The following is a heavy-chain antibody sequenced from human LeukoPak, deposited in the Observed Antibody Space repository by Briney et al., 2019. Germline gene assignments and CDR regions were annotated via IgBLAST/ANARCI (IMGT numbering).Heavy chain of an antibody. Sequence: PGGSLRLSCAASGFVVNDAWMSWVRQAPGKGLEWVGRIQSRDDGGTTQYAAPVKGRFTISRDDSKNTLSLQMNSLKFEVTAVYYCTTYNSRDAFDFWGRGTMVTVSP. J-gene: IGHJ3*01. V-gene: IGHV3-15*01. CDR1: GFVVNDAW. D-gene: IGHD2/OR15-2a*01. CDR3: TTYNSRDAFDF. CDR2: IQSRDDGGTT.